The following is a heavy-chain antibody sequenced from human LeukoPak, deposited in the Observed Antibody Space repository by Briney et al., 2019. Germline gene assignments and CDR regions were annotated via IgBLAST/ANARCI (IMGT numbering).Heavy chain of an antibody. CDR2: IVPIFGTA. CDR3: ARGGIGIAARVDY. CDR1: GGTFSSYA. D-gene: IGHD6-6*01. V-gene: IGHV1-69*06. Sequence: SVKVSCKASGGTFSSYAISWVRQAPGQGLEWMGRIVPIFGTANYAQKFQGRVTITADKSTSTAYMELSSLRSEDTAVYYCARGGIGIAARVDYWGQGTLVTVSS. J-gene: IGHJ4*02.